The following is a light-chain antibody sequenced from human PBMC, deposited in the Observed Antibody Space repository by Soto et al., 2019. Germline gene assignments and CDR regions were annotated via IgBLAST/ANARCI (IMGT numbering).Light chain of an antibody. V-gene: IGKV1-39*01. CDR3: QQSYSTPPT. J-gene: IGKJ1*01. Sequence: DIQMTQSPSSLSASVVDRVTITCRASQSSSSYLTWYQQKPGKAPKLLTYAASSLQSGVPSRFSVNGSGTDFTLTISSLQPEDFATYYCQQSYSTPPTFRQGTNVEIK. CDR1: QSSSSY. CDR2: AAS.